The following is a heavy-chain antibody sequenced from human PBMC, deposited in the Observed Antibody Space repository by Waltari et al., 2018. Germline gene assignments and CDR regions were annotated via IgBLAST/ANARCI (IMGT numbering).Heavy chain of an antibody. CDR1: GDSLPSALYY. V-gene: IGHV4-39*01. J-gene: IGHJ5*02. CDR3: ARQGYCGGDCYSDT. D-gene: IGHD2-21*01. Sequence: QLQLQESGPGLVTPSETLSLTCTVSGDSLPSALYYWGWIRQPPGKGLEWIATISYRGATYYSPSLKSRVTISIDTSKNQFSLKVTSVTAADTAVYYCARQGYCGGDCYSDTWGQGTLVTVSP. CDR2: ISYRGAT.